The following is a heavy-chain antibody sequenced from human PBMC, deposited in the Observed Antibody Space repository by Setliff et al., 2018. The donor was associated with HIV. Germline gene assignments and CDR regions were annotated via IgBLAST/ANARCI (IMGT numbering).Heavy chain of an antibody. D-gene: IGHD6-13*01. V-gene: IGHV1-18*01. CDR3: AREQLGLGPHRGMDV. Sequence: ASVKVSCKASGYTFTNYGISWVRQAPGQGLEWMGWISAYNGNTNYAQKLQGRVTMTTDTSTSTAYMELSSLRSDDTAVDYCAREQLGLGPHRGMDVRGHGPTFTVSS. CDR1: GYTFTNYG. CDR2: ISAYNGNT. J-gene: IGHJ6*02.